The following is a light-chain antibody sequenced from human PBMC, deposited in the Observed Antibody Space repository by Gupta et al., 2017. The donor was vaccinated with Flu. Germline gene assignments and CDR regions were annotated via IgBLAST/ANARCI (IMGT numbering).Light chain of an antibody. V-gene: IGLV3-1*01. CDR3: QAEDSSNEEV. CDR1: RVGNKN. Sequence: PGKTASTPCSGERVGNKNVCWHQVRAGQPHLLVYYQDRKRPAGIPERFAGTNAGTTATLTISGTQAMDEAYYYGQAEDSSNEEVFGGGTKLTVL. J-gene: IGLJ2*01. CDR2: QDR.